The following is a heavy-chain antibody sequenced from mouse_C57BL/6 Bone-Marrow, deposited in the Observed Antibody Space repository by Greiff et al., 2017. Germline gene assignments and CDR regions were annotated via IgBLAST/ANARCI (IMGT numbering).Heavy chain of an antibody. CDR1: GFTFSSYA. V-gene: IGHV5-4*03. CDR2: ISDGGSYT. Sequence: DVKLVESGGGLVKPGGSLKLSCAASGFTFSSYAMSWVRQTPDKRLEWVATISDGGSYTYYPDNVKGRFTISRDNAKNNLYLQMSHLKSEDTAMYYCARGGSFAYWGQGTLVTVSA. J-gene: IGHJ3*01. CDR3: ARGGSFAY. D-gene: IGHD1-1*02.